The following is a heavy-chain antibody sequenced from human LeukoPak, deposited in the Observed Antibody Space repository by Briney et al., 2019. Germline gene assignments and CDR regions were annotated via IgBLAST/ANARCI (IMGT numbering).Heavy chain of an antibody. CDR1: GYAFSAYY. V-gene: IGHV1-2*02. J-gene: IGHJ4*02. CDR3: ARVRSFSGSQHDY. Sequence: ASVRVSCKASGYAFSAYYMHWVRQAPGQGLEWMGWLNPQTGDTHFAQKFQGRVTMTRDTSISTAYMELSRLRSDDTAVYYCARVRSFSGSQHDYWGQGTLVTVSS. CDR2: LNPQTGDT. D-gene: IGHD1-26*01.